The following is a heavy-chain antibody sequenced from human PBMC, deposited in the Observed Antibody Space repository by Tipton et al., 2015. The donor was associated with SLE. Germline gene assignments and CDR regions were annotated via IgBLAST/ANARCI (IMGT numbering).Heavy chain of an antibody. CDR2: ISYDGTNT. CDR1: GFTFSSYA. V-gene: IGHV3-30*04. J-gene: IGHJ4*02. Sequence: RSLRLSCAASGFTFSSYAMNWVRQAPGKGLEWVAVISYDGTNTYYTDSVKGRFTISRDNSKNTLYLQMNSLRAEETAVYYCAGAPSLGDSWYAPLDYWGRGTLVTVSS. D-gene: IGHD6-13*01. CDR3: AGAPSLGDSWYAPLDY.